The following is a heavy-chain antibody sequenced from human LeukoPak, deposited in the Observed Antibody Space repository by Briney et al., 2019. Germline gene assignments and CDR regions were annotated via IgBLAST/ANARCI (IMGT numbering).Heavy chain of an antibody. Sequence: PGGSLRLSCAASGFTFSSYAMSWVRQAPGKGLEWVSAISGSGGSTYYADSVKGRFTISRDNSKNTLYLQMNSLRAEDTAVYYCASSALPVVPAKGGWFDPWGQGTLVTVSS. V-gene: IGHV3-23*01. D-gene: IGHD2-2*01. CDR2: ISGSGGST. J-gene: IGHJ5*02. CDR3: ASSALPVVPAKGGWFDP. CDR1: GFTFSSYA.